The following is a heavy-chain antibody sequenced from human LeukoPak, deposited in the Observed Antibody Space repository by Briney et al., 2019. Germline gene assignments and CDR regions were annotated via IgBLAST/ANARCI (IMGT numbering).Heavy chain of an antibody. V-gene: IGHV4-59*02. J-gene: IGHJ2*01. Sequence: PSETLSLTCTVSGGSVSSYYWSWIRQPPGKGLEWIGYVYHSGSTNYNPALKSRVTLSLDTSENQFSLKLSSVTAADTAVYYCAGEANSPTARYWYFDLWGRGTLVTVSS. CDR1: GGSVSSYY. CDR3: AGEANSPTARYWYFDL. CDR2: VYHSGST. D-gene: IGHD4-23*01.